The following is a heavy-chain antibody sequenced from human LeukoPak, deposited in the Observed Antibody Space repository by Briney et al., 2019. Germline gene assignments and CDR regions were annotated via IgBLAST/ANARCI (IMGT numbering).Heavy chain of an antibody. CDR3: ARDKDIVVVPAHKKGTVFDP. V-gene: IGHV1-18*01. J-gene: IGHJ5*02. CDR1: GYTFTSYG. CDR2: ISAYNGNT. D-gene: IGHD2-2*01. Sequence: ASVKVSCKASGYTFTSYGISWVRQAPGQGLEWMGWISAYNGNTNYAQKLQGRVTMTTDTSTSTAYMELSSLRSEDTAVYYCARDKDIVVVPAHKKGTVFDPWGQGTLVTVSS.